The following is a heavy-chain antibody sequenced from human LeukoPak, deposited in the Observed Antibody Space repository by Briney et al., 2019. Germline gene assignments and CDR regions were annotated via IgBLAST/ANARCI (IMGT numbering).Heavy chain of an antibody. CDR1: GFTFSDYY. CDR3: ARVIVAAGTWYYFDY. D-gene: IGHD6-13*01. Sequence: GGSLRLSCGASGFTFSDYYMSWIRQAPGKGLEWISYISRTGSHTPYADSVKGRFNISRDNSKHTLYLQMSSLRAEDTAAYYCARVIVAAGTWYYFDYWGQGTLVTVSS. J-gene: IGHJ4*02. CDR2: ISRTGSHT. V-gene: IGHV3-11*05.